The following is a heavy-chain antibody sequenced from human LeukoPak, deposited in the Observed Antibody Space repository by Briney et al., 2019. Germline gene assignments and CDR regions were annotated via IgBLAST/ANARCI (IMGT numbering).Heavy chain of an antibody. CDR2: ISSSSSYI. Sequence: GGSLGLSCAASGFTFSSYSMNWVRQAPGKGLEWVSSISSSSSYIYYADSVKGRFTISRDNAKNSLYLQMNSLRAEDTAVYYCARGSQSSGWYGNVDYWGQGTLVTVSS. CDR1: GFTFSSYS. CDR3: ARGSQSSGWYGNVDY. J-gene: IGHJ4*02. D-gene: IGHD6-19*01. V-gene: IGHV3-21*01.